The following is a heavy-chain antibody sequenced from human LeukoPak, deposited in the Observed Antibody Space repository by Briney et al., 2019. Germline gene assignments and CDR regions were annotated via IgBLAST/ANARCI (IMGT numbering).Heavy chain of an antibody. J-gene: IGHJ4*02. D-gene: IGHD3-3*01. V-gene: IGHV3-11*04. CDR1: GFTFSDYY. CDR3: AKFGEVHTVLEWLLYIDY. CDR2: LNSSGGPT. Sequence: GGSLRLSCAASGFTFSDYYMSWFRQAPGKGLECISYLNSSGGPTYYADSVKGRFTISRDNSKNTLYLQMNSLRAEDTAVYYCAKFGEVHTVLEWLLYIDYWGQGTLVTVSS.